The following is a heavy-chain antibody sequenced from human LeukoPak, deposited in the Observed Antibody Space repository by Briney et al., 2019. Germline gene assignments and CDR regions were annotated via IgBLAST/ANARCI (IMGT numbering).Heavy chain of an antibody. CDR2: INTDGSDT. Sequence: PGGSLRLSCAASGFTFTTYWIHWVRQAPGKGLVWVSVINTDGSDTRYTDSVKGRFTVSRDNAKNTIYLEMNSLRVEDMAVYYCATLSQTLPLDYWGQGVQVTVSS. CDR3: ATLSQTLPLDY. CDR1: GFTFTTYW. V-gene: IGHV3-74*01. J-gene: IGHJ4*02.